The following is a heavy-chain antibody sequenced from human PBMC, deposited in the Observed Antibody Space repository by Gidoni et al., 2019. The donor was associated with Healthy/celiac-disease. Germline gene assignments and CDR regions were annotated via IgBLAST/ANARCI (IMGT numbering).Heavy chain of an antibody. CDR3: ARTRMGSYYYYGMDV. CDR2: INHSGST. J-gene: IGHJ6*02. CDR1: GGSFSGYY. D-gene: IGHD2-15*01. Sequence: QVQLQQWGAGLLKPSETLSLNCAVYGGSFSGYYWSWIRQPPGKGLEWIGEINHSGSTNYNPSLKSRVTISVDTSKNQFSLKLSSVTAADTAVYYCARTRMGSYYYYGMDVWGQGTTVTVSS. V-gene: IGHV4-34*01.